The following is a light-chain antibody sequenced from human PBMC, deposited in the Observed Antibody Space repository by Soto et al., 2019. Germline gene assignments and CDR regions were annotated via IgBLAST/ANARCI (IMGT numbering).Light chain of an antibody. CDR1: SSDVGGYNY. CDR3: SSYTSTNTLPYV. CDR2: EVA. V-gene: IGLV2-8*01. Sequence: QSVLTQPPSASGSPGQSVTISCTGTSSDVGGYNYVSWYQQHPGKAPKLLIYEVAKRPSGVPDRFSGSKSGNTASLTISGLQAEDEGDYYCSSYTSTNTLPYVFGTGTKLTVL. J-gene: IGLJ1*01.